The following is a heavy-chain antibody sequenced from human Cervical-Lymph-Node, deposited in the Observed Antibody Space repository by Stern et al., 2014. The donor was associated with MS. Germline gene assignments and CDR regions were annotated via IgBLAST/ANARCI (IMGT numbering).Heavy chain of an antibody. Sequence: EVQLLESGGGLVKPGGSLRLSCAASGFTFSSYSMNWVRQAPGKGLEWVSSISSSSSYIYYADSVKGRFTISRDNAKNSLYLQMNSLRAEDTAVYYCARGYGALFNWFDPWGQGTLVTVSS. J-gene: IGHJ5*02. CDR1: GFTFSSYS. CDR2: ISSSSSYI. D-gene: IGHD4-17*01. CDR3: ARGYGALFNWFDP. V-gene: IGHV3-21*01.